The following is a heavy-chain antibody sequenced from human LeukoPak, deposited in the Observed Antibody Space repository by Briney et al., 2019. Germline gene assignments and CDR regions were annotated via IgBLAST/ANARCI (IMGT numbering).Heavy chain of an antibody. V-gene: IGHV6-1*01. J-gene: IGHJ4*02. Sequence: SQTLSLTCAISGVSVSSNSAAWIWIRQSPSRGLEWLGRTYYRSKWYSDYAVSVKSRITINADTSKNQFALQLNSVTPEDTAVYYCARVRDGGYDFLDYWGQGTLVTVSS. CDR3: ARVRDGGYDFLDY. CDR1: GVSVSSNSAA. CDR2: TYYRSKWYS. D-gene: IGHD5-12*01.